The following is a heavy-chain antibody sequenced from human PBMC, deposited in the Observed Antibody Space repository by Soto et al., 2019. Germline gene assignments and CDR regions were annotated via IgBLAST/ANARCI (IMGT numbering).Heavy chain of an antibody. CDR1: GFTFSSYS. V-gene: IGHV3-21*01. CDR3: ARADSSRPWDY. Sequence: EVQLVESGGGLVKPGGSLRLSCAASGFTFSSYSMNWVRQAPGKGLEWVSSISSSSSYIYYADSVKGRFTISRDNAKNSLYRQMNSLRAEDTAVYYCARADSSRPWDYWGQGTLVTVSS. CDR2: ISSSSSYI. J-gene: IGHJ4*02. D-gene: IGHD6-13*01.